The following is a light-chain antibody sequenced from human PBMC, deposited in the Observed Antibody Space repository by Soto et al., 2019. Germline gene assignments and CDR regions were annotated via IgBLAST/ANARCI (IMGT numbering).Light chain of an antibody. CDR3: QEYKNWPPQYT. J-gene: IGKJ2*01. CDR2: RAS. CDR1: QSMSNN. Sequence: EIVLTQSPATLSVSPGERVTLSCRASQSMSNNLAWYQQKLGQAPRVLIYRASTRVTGVPDWFSGSGSGTEFTLTIDSVQSEDFAVYYCQEYKNWPPQYTFGPGTKLEI. V-gene: IGKV3-15*01.